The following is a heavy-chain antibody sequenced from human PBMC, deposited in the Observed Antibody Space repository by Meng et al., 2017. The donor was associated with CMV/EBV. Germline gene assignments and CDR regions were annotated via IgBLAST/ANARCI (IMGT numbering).Heavy chain of an antibody. CDR2: INPNSGGT. V-gene: IGHV1-2*02. D-gene: IGHD3-3*01. CDR1: GYTFTGYH. Sequence: ASVKVSCKASGYTFTGYHMHWVRQAPGQGLEWMGWINPNSGGTNYAQKFQGRVTMTRDTSISTAYMELSRLRSDDTAVYYCARGHNYDFWRGYYTGIGEGMDVWGQGTTVTVSS. CDR3: ARGHNYDFWRGYYTGIGEGMDV. J-gene: IGHJ6*02.